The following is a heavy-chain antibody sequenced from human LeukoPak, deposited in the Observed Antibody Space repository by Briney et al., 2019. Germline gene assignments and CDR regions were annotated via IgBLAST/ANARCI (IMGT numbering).Heavy chain of an antibody. V-gene: IGHV4-59*12. CDR3: ARGGYGDYGWFDP. D-gene: IGHD4-17*01. J-gene: IGHJ5*02. CDR1: GGSISSYY. CDR2: IYYSGST. Sequence: SETLSLTCTVSGGSISSYYWSWIRQPPGKGLEWIGYIYYSGSTNYNPSLKSRVTISVDTSKNQFSLKLSSVTAADTAVYYCARGGYGDYGWFDPWGQGTLVTVSS.